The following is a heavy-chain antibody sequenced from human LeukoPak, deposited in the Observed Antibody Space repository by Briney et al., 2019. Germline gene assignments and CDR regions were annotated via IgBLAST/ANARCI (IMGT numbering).Heavy chain of an antibody. D-gene: IGHD6-19*01. J-gene: IGHJ5*02. Sequence: PWGSLRLSCAASGFTFSSYAMSWVRPAPGKGLEWVSGISGSGGSTYYADSVKGRFTISRDNSKNTLYLQMNSLRAEDTAVYYCAKDGSWYSSSPNWFDPWGQGTLVTVSS. CDR1: GFTFSSYA. CDR3: AKDGSWYSSSPNWFDP. CDR2: ISGSGGST. V-gene: IGHV3-23*01.